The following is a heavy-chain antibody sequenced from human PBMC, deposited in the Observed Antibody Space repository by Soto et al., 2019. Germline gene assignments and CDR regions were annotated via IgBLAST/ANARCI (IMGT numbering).Heavy chain of an antibody. CDR3: ARVGSSCHSGGCYYYYGLGV. J-gene: IGHJ6*02. CDR2: IYYSGST. D-gene: IGHD1-26*01. Sequence: QVRLQESGPGLVKPSETLSLSCLVSGDSVGNGPYYWSWSRQSPGEGLEWIAYIYYSGSTNVNPSLESRVNISIDMSKSQFFLELRSVTAADAAVYFCARVGSSCHSGGCYYYYGLGVWGQGTTVAISS. CDR1: GDSVGNGPYY. V-gene: IGHV4-61*01.